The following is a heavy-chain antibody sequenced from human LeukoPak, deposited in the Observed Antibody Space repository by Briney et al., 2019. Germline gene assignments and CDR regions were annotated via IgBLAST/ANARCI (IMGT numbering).Heavy chain of an antibody. D-gene: IGHD3-16*01. V-gene: IGHV3-7*01. J-gene: IGHJ6*03. Sequence: GGSLRLSCAASRFTFSSYWMSWVRQAPGKGLEWVANIKQDGSEKYYVDSVKGRFTISRDNAKNSLYLQMNCLRAEDTAVYYCATWDYYYYYMDVWGKGTTVTVSS. CDR3: ATWDYYYYYMDV. CDR1: RFTFSSYW. CDR2: IKQDGSEK.